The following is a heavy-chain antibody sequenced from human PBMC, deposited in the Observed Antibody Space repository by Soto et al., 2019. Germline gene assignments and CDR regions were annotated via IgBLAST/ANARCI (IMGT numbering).Heavy chain of an antibody. V-gene: IGHV1-69*01. J-gene: IGHJ6*02. CDR3: ARLVDTADYYYYGMDV. D-gene: IGHD5-18*01. CDR1: GGTFSSYA. Sequence: SCKASGGTFSSYAISWVRQAPGQGLEWMGGIIPIFGTANYAQKFQGRVTITADESTSTAYMELSSLRSEDTAVYYCARLVDTADYYYYGMDVWGQGTTVTVSS. CDR2: IIPIFGTA.